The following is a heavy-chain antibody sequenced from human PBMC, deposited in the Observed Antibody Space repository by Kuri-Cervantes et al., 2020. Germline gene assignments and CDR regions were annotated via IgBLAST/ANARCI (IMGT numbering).Heavy chain of an antibody. D-gene: IGHD6-13*01. J-gene: IGHJ6*02. V-gene: IGHV4-30-2*01. CDR3: ARGAAAVSGHYYGMDV. CDR1: GGSISSGGYS. CDR2: IYHSGST. Sequence: LRLSCAVSGGSISSGGYSWSWIRQPPGKGLEWIGYIYHSGSTYYNPSLKSRVTISVDRSKNQFSLKLSSVTAADTAVYYCARGAAAVSGHYYGMDVWGQGTTVTVSS.